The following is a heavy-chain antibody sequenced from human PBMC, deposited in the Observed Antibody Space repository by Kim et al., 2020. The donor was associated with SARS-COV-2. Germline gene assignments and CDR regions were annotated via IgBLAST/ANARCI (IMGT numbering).Heavy chain of an antibody. CDR1: GFTFSTYS. Sequence: GGSLRLSCAASGFTFSTYSLNWVRQAPGKGLEWVSSININAYTYYADSVKGRFTLSRDNAKNSLYLQMNSLRAEDTGVYYCARAMVRGLITSTYYYYYGMDVGGQGTTVTVSS. CDR2: ININAYT. V-gene: IGHV3-21*01. D-gene: IGHD3-10*01. J-gene: IGHJ6*02. CDR3: ARAMVRGLITSTYYYYYGMDV.